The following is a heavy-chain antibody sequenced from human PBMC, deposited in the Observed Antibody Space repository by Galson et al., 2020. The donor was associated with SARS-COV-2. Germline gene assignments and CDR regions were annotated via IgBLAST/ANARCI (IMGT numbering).Heavy chain of an antibody. CDR1: GYSFTSYW. J-gene: IGHJ4*02. CDR3: ARGPIAAAGLFDY. V-gene: IGHV5-51*01. CDR2: IYPGDSDT. D-gene: IGHD6-13*01. Sequence: KIGESPKISCKGSGYSFTSYWIGWVRQMPAKGLEWMGIIYPGDSDTRYSPSFQGQVTISADKSISTAYLQWSSLKASDTAMYYCARGPIAAAGLFDYWGQGTLVTVSS.